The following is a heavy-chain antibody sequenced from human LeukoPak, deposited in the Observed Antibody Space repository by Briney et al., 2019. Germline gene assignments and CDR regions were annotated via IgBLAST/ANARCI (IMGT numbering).Heavy chain of an antibody. CDR2: VSSKAGGGTT. V-gene: IGHV3-49*01. Sequence: HSGGSLRLSCTASAFTFGDYTMGWVRRAPGKGLGRVCRVSSKAGGGTTDYPASVKCRFTISRDGSKSLAYLQMNSLKAEDTAVYYCTRLGFWEWSYFDYWGQGTLVTVSS. J-gene: IGHJ4*02. CDR1: AFTFGDYT. D-gene: IGHD3-3*01. CDR3: TRLGFWEWSYFDY.